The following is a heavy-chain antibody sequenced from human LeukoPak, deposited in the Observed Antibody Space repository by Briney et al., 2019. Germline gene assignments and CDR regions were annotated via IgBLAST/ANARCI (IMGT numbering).Heavy chain of an antibody. CDR1: GFTFSTFA. V-gene: IGHV3-23*01. J-gene: IGHJ4*02. CDR2: IFPSGGEI. Sequence: GGSLRLSCTASGFTFSTFAMIWVRQPPGKGLEWVSSIFPSGGEIHYADSVRGRFTISRDNSKSTLSLQMYYCAKDGAWLRFDDWGQGILVTVSS. D-gene: IGHD5-12*01. CDR3: D.